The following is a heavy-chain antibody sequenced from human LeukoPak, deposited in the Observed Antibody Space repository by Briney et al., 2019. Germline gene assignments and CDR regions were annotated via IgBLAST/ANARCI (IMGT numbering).Heavy chain of an antibody. D-gene: IGHD6-19*01. J-gene: IGHJ4*02. Sequence: AGGSLRLSCAASGFTFGNYAMSWVRQAPGKGLEWVSGISGSGGTTNYADSVKGRLTISRDNSKNTLSLQMNSLRADDTAVYYCAKGYSSGWYYFDYWGQGTLVTVSS. CDR2: ISGSGGTT. V-gene: IGHV3-23*01. CDR1: GFTFGNYA. CDR3: AKGYSSGWYYFDY.